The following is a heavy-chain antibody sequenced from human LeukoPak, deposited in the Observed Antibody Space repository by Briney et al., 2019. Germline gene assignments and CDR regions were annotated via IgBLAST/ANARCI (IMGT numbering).Heavy chain of an antibody. J-gene: IGHJ4*02. D-gene: IGHD3-10*01. Sequence: PGRSLRLSCAASGFTFSSYGMHWVRQAPGKGLEWVAVISYDGSNKYYADSVKGRFTISRDNSKNTLYLQMNSLRAEDTAVYYCAKDLKSLNYYGSGSYDYWGQGTLVTVSS. CDR2: ISYDGSNK. CDR1: GFTFSSYG. CDR3: AKDLKSLNYYGSGSYDY. V-gene: IGHV3-30*18.